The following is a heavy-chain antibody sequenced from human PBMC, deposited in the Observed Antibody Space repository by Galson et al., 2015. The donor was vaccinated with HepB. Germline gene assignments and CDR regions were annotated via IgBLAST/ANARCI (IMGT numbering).Heavy chain of an antibody. D-gene: IGHD2-2*01. CDR3: AKRTVGYCSSASCGIDS. Sequence: SLRLSCAASGFTFSTYAMSWVRQAPGKGLEWVSGISASGGKTYYADSVKGRFTISRDNSRTMLFLQMNSLRAEDTAEYYCAKRTVGYCSSASCGIDSWGQGTLVTVSS. V-gene: IGHV3-23*01. J-gene: IGHJ4*02. CDR2: ISASGGKT. CDR1: GFTFSTYA.